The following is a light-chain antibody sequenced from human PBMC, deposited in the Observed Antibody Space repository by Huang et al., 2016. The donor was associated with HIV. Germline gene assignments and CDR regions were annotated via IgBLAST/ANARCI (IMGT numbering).Light chain of an antibody. V-gene: IGKV3-15*01. CDR3: QQHNSWPRT. CDR1: QSVGSN. CDR2: AAS. J-gene: IGKJ1*01. Sequence: EIVMTQSPATLSVSPGERATLSCRASQSVGSNLAWYQQRRDQAPRLLIYAASTRATGIPARVSGSGSGKEFTLTVSSLQSEDFAVYYCQQHNSWPRTFGQGTRV.